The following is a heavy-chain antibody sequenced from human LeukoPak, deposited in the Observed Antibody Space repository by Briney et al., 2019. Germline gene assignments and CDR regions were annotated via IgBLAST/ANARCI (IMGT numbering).Heavy chain of an antibody. CDR2: TYYDGST. D-gene: IGHD3-22*01. J-gene: IGHJ6*03. V-gene: IGHV4-59*11. CDR1: GASITSHY. CDR3: ARYYSDNSGFYYYMDV. Sequence: PSETLSLTCTVSGASITSHYWNWIRQPPGMGVEWIGYTYYDGSTSSNPSLKSRVTMSVSTSTNQFSLKLSSVTTADTAVYYCARYYSDNSGFYYYMDVWGKGITVTVSS.